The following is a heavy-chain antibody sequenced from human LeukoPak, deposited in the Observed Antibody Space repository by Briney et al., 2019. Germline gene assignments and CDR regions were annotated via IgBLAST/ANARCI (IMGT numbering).Heavy chain of an antibody. CDR1: GFTFDDYA. CDR2: ISWYSGSI. D-gene: IGHD4-17*01. CDR3: AKDNHGDYEGQIDY. Sequence: GGSLRLSCAASGFTFDDYAMHWVRQAPGKGLEWVSGISWYSGSIGYADSVKGRFTISRDNAKNSLYLQMNSLRAEDTALYYCAKDNHGDYEGQIDYWGQGTLVTVSS. V-gene: IGHV3-9*01. J-gene: IGHJ4*02.